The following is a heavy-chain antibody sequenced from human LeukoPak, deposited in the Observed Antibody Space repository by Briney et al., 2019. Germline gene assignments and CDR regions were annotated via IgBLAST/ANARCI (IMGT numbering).Heavy chain of an antibody. D-gene: IGHD1-26*01. J-gene: IGHJ4*02. CDR3: TTFSSGIYSY. V-gene: IGHV3-15*01. CDR2: IKSKTDGGKT. CDR1: GLTFNNAW. Sequence: GGSLRLSCAVSGLTFNNAWMTWVRQAPGKGLEWVGRIKSKTDGGKTDYAAPVKGRFTISTDDSKNTLYLQMNSLENEDTAVYYCTTFSSGIYSYWGQGTLVTVSA.